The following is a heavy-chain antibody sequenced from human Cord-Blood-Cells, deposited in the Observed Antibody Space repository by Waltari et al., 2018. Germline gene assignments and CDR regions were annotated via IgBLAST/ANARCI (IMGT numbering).Heavy chain of an antibody. J-gene: IGHJ4*02. V-gene: IGHV1-24*01. Sequence: QVQLVQSGAEVKKPGASVQVSCKVAGSTLTAFSMPWVRQAPGKGLEWMGGFDPEDGETIYAQKFQGRVTMTEDTSTDTAYMELSSLRSEDTAVYYCATPRYSSSWCFDYWGQGTLVTVSS. CDR3: ATPRYSSSWCFDY. CDR1: GSTLTAFS. CDR2: FDPEDGET. D-gene: IGHD6-13*01.